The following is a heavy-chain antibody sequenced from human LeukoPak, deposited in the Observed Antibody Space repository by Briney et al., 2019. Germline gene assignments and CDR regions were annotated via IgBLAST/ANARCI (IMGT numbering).Heavy chain of an antibody. Sequence: GGSLRLSCAASGFIFINYGMHWVRQAPGKGLDWVAVIWYDGSYKYYADSVKGRFTISRDNSKNTLYLEMNNLRAEDTAIYYCAKVVQYTASTGTGLASWGQGTLVTVSS. CDR1: GFIFINYG. V-gene: IGHV3-33*06. D-gene: IGHD1-1*01. CDR3: AKVVQYTASTGTGLAS. J-gene: IGHJ4*02. CDR2: IWYDGSYK.